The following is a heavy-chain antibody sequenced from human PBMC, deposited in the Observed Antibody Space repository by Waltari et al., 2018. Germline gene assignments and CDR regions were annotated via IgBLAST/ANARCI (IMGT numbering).Heavy chain of an antibody. CDR3: ARDYGSVYGMDV. D-gene: IGHD3-10*01. V-gene: IGHV4-59*01. CDR2: IYYSGST. CDR1: GGSISSYY. J-gene: IGHJ6*02. Sequence: QVQLQESGPGLVKPSETLSLTCTVSGGSISSYYWSWIRQPPGKGLEWIGYIYYSGSTNYNPSLKSRGTISVDTSKNQFSLKLSSVTAADTAVYYCARDYGSVYGMDVWGQGTTVTVSS.